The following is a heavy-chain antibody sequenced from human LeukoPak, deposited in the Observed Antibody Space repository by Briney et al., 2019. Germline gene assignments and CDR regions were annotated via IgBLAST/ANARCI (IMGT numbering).Heavy chain of an antibody. Sequence: TLSLTCTVSGGSISSYYWSWIRQPPGKALEWLALIYWDDEKRYSPSLKSRLTITKDTSKNQVVLTMTNMDPVDTATYYCAHGGGELRRAFNIWGQGTMVTVSS. CDR2: IYWDDEK. D-gene: IGHD3-10*01. V-gene: IGHV2-5*08. CDR3: AHGGGELRRAFNI. J-gene: IGHJ3*02. CDR1: GGSISSYYW.